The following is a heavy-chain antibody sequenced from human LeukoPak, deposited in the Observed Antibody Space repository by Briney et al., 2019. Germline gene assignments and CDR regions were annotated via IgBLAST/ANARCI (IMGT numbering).Heavy chain of an antibody. J-gene: IGHJ2*01. D-gene: IGHD3-10*01. V-gene: IGHV1-18*01. Sequence: ASVKVSCKASGYTFTNYDISWVRQAPGKGLEWMGWISPYNGNTDSAQGFQGRITLTTDTSTSTAYMELRSLTSDDSAVYYCATGGGDWYSDLWGRGTLVTVSS. CDR1: GYTFTNYD. CDR3: ATGGGDWYSDL. CDR2: ISPYNGNT.